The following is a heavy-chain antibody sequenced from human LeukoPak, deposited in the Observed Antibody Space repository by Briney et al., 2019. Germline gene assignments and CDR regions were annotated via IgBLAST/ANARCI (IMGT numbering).Heavy chain of an antibody. V-gene: IGHV3-23*01. CDR2: ISGSGGST. CDR1: GFTFSSYA. J-gene: IGHJ4*02. CDR3: AKDANYYYDGSGYWPH. Sequence: GGSLRLSCAASGFTFSSYAMSWVRQAPGKGLEWVSAISGSGGSTYYADSVKGRFTISRDDSKNTLYLQMNSLRIEDTAAYYCAKDANYYYDGSGYWPHWGQGTLVTVSS. D-gene: IGHD3-22*01.